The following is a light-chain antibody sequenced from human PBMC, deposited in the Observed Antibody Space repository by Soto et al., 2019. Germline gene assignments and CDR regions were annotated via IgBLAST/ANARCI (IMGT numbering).Light chain of an antibody. CDR3: QQSYSPLFT. V-gene: IGKV1-39*01. J-gene: IGKJ3*01. Sequence: SISSYLNWYQQKPGKAPKLLINAASSLQSGVPSRFSGSGSGTDFTLTISSLQPEDFATYYCQQSYSPLFTFXPGTKVDIK. CDR2: AAS. CDR1: SISSY.